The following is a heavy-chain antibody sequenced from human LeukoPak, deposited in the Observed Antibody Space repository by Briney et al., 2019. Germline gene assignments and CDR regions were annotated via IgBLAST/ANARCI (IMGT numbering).Heavy chain of an antibody. V-gene: IGHV1-46*01. CDR3: AKLAAAGTAHYYFDY. Sequence: ASVKVSCKASGYTFTSYHMHWVRQAPGQGLEIMGIINPSGGSATYAQKFQGRVTMTRDTSTSTVYMELSSLRSEDTAVYYCAKLAAAGTAHYYFDYWGQGTLVTVSS. J-gene: IGHJ4*02. D-gene: IGHD6-13*01. CDR1: GYTFTSYH. CDR2: INPSGGSA.